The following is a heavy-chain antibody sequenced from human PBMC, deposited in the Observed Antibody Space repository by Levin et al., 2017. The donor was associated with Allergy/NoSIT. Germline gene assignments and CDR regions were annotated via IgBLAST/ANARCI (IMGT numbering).Heavy chain of an antibody. CDR2: INHSGST. J-gene: IGHJ4*02. V-gene: IGHV4-34*01. Sequence: SETLSLTCAVYGGSFSGYYWSWIRQPPGKGLEWIGEINHSGSTNYNPSLKSRVTISVDTSKNQFSLKLSSVTAADTAVYYWLIVVVPAAIMWFGELLYSPLDYWGQGTLVTVSS. CDR3: LIVVVPAAIMWFGELLYSPLDY. D-gene: IGHD2-2*01. CDR1: GGSFSGYY.